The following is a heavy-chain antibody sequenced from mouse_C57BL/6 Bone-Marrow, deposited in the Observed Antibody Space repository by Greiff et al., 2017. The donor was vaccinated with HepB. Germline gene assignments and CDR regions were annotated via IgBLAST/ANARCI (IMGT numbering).Heavy chain of an antibody. D-gene: IGHD1-1*01. V-gene: IGHV14-4*01. J-gene: IGHJ4*01. CDR2: IDPENGDT. Sequence: VQLQQSGAELVRPGASVKLSCTASGFNIKDDYMHWVKQRPEQGLEWIGWIDPENGDTEYASKFQGKATIPADTSSNTAYLQLRSLTSEDTAVYYCTTHFITTVVATYYYAMDYWGQGTSVTVSS. CDR1: GFNIKDDY. CDR3: TTHFITTVVATYYYAMDY.